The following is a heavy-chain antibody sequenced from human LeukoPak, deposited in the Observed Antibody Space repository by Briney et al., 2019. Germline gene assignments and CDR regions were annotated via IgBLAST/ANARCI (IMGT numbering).Heavy chain of an antibody. Sequence: GGSLRLSCAASGFTFSSYAMSWVRQAPGKGLEWVLGISGSGDNTYYADSVKGRFTISRDNSKNTLYVQVNSLGTEDTAAYYCAKGSYYDSSGSFYFDYWGQGTLVTVSS. CDR1: GFTFSSYA. V-gene: IGHV3-23*01. CDR3: AKGSYYDSSGSFYFDY. J-gene: IGHJ4*02. CDR2: ISGSGDNT. D-gene: IGHD3-22*01.